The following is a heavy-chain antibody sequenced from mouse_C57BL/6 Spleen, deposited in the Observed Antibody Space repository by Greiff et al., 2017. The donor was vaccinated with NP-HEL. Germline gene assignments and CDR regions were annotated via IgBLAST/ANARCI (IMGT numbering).Heavy chain of an antibody. D-gene: IGHD1-1*01. CDR1: GYAFSSSW. V-gene: IGHV1-82*01. CDR2: IYPGDGDT. Sequence: VQLQQSGPELVKPGASVKISCKASGYAFSSSWMNWVKQRPGKGLEWIGRIYPGDGDTNYNGKFKGKATLTADKSSSTAYMQLSSLTSEDSAVYFCARMGYGSSYEDAMDYWGQGTSVTVSS. J-gene: IGHJ4*01. CDR3: ARMGYGSSYEDAMDY.